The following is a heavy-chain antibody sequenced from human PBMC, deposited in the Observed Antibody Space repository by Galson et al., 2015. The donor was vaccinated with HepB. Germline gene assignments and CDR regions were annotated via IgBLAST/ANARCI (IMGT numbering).Heavy chain of an antibody. CDR2: IWHGGSNS. CDR1: GFTFSRNG. J-gene: IGHJ4*02. D-gene: IGHD6-25*01. CDR3: AREDADIAAMTLDH. V-gene: IGHV3-33*08. Sequence: SLRLSCAASGFTFSRNGMHWVRQAPGKGLEWVAVIWHGGSNSYYADSVKGRFTISRDNSKNTLYLQMNSLRAGDTAVYYCAREDADIAAMTLDHWGQGTLVTVSS.